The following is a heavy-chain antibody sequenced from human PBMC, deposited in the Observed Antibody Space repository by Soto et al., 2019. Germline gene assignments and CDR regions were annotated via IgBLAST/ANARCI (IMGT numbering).Heavy chain of an antibody. Sequence: SETLSLTCTVSGGSISSGGYYWSWIRQHPGKGLEWIGYIYYSGSTNYNPSLKSRVTISVDTSKNQFSLKLSSVTAADTAVYYCAREGRQYCSGGSCYREYYFDYWGQGTLVIVSS. J-gene: IGHJ4*02. CDR2: IYYSGST. V-gene: IGHV4-31*03. CDR3: AREGRQYCSGGSCYREYYFDY. CDR1: GGSISSGGYY. D-gene: IGHD2-15*01.